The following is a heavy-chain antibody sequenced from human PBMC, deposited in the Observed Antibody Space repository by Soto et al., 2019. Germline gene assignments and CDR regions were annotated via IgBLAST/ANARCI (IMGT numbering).Heavy chain of an antibody. V-gene: IGHV1-18*04. J-gene: IGHJ4*02. D-gene: IGHD6-19*01. CDR1: GYTFANYG. Sequence: QVELKQSGAAVKKPGASVKVSCRASGYTFANYGITWVRQAPGQGLQWMGWISGHDGKTKSNKNLQGRITMTTDTSTNTAYLELKNLKSEDTAIYYCARDSACLFVSTGYFDYWGQGTLVSVSS. CDR3: ARDSACLFVSTGYFDY. CDR2: ISGHDGKT.